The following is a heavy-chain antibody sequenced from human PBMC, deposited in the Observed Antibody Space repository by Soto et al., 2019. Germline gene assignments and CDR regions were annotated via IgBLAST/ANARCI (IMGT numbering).Heavy chain of an antibody. CDR1: GYNFAGYW. J-gene: IGHJ4*02. CDR2: IYPSDSDT. Sequence: GESLKISCKGSGYNFAGYWIAWVRQMPGKGLEFLGIIYPSDSDTRYRPSFQGQVTISADKSISSAYLQWSSLRASDTAMYYCARGGVSTRTFDYWGQGTPVTVSS. CDR3: ARGGVSTRTFDY. D-gene: IGHD3-3*01. V-gene: IGHV5-51*01.